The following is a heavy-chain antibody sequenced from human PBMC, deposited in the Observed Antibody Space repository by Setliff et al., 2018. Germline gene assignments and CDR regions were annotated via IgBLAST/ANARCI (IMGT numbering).Heavy chain of an antibody. D-gene: IGHD3-3*01. V-gene: IGHV3-23*01. CDR2: IIGVGGGT. CDR1: GFTFSNYA. J-gene: IGHJ4*02. CDR3: AKVLAIFGVVTDIGFHFDY. Sequence: GESLRLSCAASGFTFSNYAMSWVRQAPGKGLEWVSTIIGVGGGTYFADSVKGRFTISRDNSKNTLYLQMNSLRAEDTAIYYCAKVLAIFGVVTDIGFHFDYWGQGSLVTVSS.